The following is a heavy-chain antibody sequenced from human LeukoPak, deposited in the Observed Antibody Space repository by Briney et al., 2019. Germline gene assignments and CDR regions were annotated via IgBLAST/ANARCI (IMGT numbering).Heavy chain of an antibody. Sequence: KPPQTLSLTCTVSGVSISSYYWSCIRQPPGKGLEWIGDIYYSGSTNYNPSLKSRVTISVDTPKNHFSLKLSSVTPADTPRYYCAGVEGVGELLGKDAFDIWGQGTMVTVSS. CDR2: IYYSGST. V-gene: IGHV4-59*01. J-gene: IGHJ3*02. D-gene: IGHD3-10*01. CDR1: GVSISSYY. CDR3: AGVEGVGELLGKDAFDI.